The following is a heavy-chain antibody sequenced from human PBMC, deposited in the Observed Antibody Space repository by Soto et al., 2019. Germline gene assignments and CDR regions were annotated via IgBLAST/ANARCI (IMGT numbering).Heavy chain of an antibody. J-gene: IGHJ6*02. D-gene: IGHD4-17*01. CDR3: ARDGEEVFETTVTTQDSYYGMDV. Sequence: QVQLVQSGAEVKKPGASVKVSCKASGYTFTSYGISWVRQAPGQGLEWMGWISAYNGNTNYAQKLQGRVTMTTDTATSTAYMELRSLRSDDTSVYYCARDGEEVFETTVTTQDSYYGMDVWGQGTTVTVSS. CDR2: ISAYNGNT. CDR1: GYTFTSYG. V-gene: IGHV1-18*01.